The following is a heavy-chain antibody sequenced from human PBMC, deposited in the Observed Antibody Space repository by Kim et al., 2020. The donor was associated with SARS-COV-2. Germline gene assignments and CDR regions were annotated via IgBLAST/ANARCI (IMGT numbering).Heavy chain of an antibody. J-gene: IGHJ6*02. CDR1: GFTFSNSA. D-gene: IGHD4-17*01. Sequence: GGSLRLSCAASGFTFSNSAMHWVRQAPGKGLEWVAVISYDGSNEDYAESVKGRFTISRDNSKNTLYLQMNSLRAEDTAVYYCARDMALTTVNYYYGLDGWGQGTPVTVSS. CDR3: ARDMALTTVNYYYGLDG. CDR2: ISYDGSNE. V-gene: IGHV3-30-3*01.